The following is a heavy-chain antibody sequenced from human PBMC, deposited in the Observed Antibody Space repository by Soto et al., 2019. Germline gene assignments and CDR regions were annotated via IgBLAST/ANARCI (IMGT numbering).Heavy chain of an antibody. V-gene: IGHV3-7*04. J-gene: IGHJ6*02. Sequence: EVQLVESGGGSVQPGGSLRLSCAASGFTFSRYWMSWVRQAPGKGLEWVANIKQDGFEKYYVDSVKERFIISRDNAKSSLYLQMNSLRADDTAVYYCARGDYPFPYYYYGLDVWGLGTTVTVSS. D-gene: IGHD4-17*01. CDR3: ARGDYPFPYYYYGLDV. CDR1: GFTFSRYW. CDR2: IKQDGFEK.